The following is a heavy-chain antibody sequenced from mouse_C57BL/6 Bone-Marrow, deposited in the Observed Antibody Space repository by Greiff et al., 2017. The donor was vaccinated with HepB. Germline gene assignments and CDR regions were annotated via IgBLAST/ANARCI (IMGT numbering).Heavy chain of an antibody. D-gene: IGHD1-1*01. CDR3: ARNAHFYYYGSSYSFAY. CDR2: IWSGGST. J-gene: IGHJ3*01. CDR1: GFSLTSYG. V-gene: IGHV2-2*01. Sequence: VHLQQSGPGLVQPSQSLSITCTVSGFSLTSYGVHWVRQSPGKGLEWLGVIWSGGSTDYNAAFISRLSISKDNSKSQVFFKMNSLQADDTAIYYCARNAHFYYYGSSYSFAYWGQGTLVTVSA.